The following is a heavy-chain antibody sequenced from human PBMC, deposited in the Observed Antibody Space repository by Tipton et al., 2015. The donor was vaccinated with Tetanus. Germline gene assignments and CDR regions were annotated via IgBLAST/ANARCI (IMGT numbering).Heavy chain of an antibody. J-gene: IGHJ3*02. CDR3: ASNDPNYGDAFDI. Sequence: TLSLTCAVSGYSISSGYYWGWIRQPPGKGLEWIGSIYHSGSTYYNPSLKSRVTISVDTPKNQFSLKLSSVTAADTAVYYCASNDPNYGDAFDIWGQGTMVTVSS. CDR1: GYSISSGYY. V-gene: IGHV4-38-2*01. D-gene: IGHD5-24*01. CDR2: IYHSGST.